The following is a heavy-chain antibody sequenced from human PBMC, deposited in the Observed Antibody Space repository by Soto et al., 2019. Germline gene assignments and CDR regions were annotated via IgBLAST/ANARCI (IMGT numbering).Heavy chain of an antibody. CDR2: ISAFNGNT. J-gene: IGHJ6*03. CDR3: AREIEEAGGDFYLHYYYYMDV. D-gene: IGHD2-21*02. CDR1: GYTFTSYG. V-gene: IGHV1-18*01. Sequence: ASVKVSCKASGYTFTSYGISWVRQAPGQGLEWMGWISAFNGNTNYAQKLQGRVTMTTDTSASTAYMELSSLRSDDTAVYYCAREIEEAGGDFYLHYYYYMDVWGKGTTVTVSS.